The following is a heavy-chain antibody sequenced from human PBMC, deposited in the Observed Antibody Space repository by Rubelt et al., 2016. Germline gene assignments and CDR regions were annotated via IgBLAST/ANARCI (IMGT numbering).Heavy chain of an antibody. V-gene: IGHV4-39*02. D-gene: IGHD7-27*01. Sequence: QLQLQESGPGLVKPSETLSLTCTVSGDSISRSSYYWGWIRQPPGKGLEWIGHVYYSGSTHYNPSLKSRVTISVDTSNNHLSLKRNPGTAADTAVYYCARSSNWGPDYWGQGTLVIVSS. J-gene: IGHJ4*02. CDR1: GDSISRSSYY. CDR3: ARSSNWGPDY. CDR2: VYYSGST.